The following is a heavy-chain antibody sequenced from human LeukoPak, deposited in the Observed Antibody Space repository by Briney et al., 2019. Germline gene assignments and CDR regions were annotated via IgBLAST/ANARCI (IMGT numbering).Heavy chain of an antibody. CDR1: GFTFNNYI. J-gene: IGHJ4*02. CDR2: ISSSSDYI. Sequence: GGSLRLSCAASGFTFNNYIMNWVRQAPGKGLEWVSSISSSSDYIYYADSVKGRFTISRDNAKNSLYLQMNSLRAEDMAVYYCRSVATNGPFDYWGQGTLVTVSS. V-gene: IGHV3-21*01. CDR3: RSVATNGPFDY. D-gene: IGHD5-12*01.